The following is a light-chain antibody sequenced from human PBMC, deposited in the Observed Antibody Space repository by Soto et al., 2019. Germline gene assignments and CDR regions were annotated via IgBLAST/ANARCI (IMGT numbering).Light chain of an antibody. V-gene: IGKV3-15*01. CDR1: QSVSSN. CDR2: GAS. J-gene: IGKJ2*01. CDR3: QQYVNWPPKYT. Sequence: EIVMTQSPATLSVSPGERATLSCRASQSVSSNLAWYQQIPGQAPRLLIYGASTRATGVPARFSGSGSGTDFTLTISSQQSEDFAVYYCQQYVNWPPKYTFGQGTKLEIK.